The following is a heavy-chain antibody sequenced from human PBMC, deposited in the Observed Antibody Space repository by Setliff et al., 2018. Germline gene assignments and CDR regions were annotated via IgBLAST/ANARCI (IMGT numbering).Heavy chain of an antibody. D-gene: IGHD6-25*01. CDR2: INPNSGAT. V-gene: IGHV1-2*06. CDR3: ARDLYNSGSGY. CDR1: GYPFTDYY. J-gene: IGHJ4*02. Sequence: ASVKVSCKTSGYPFTDYYIHWVRQAPGQGLEWMGRINPNSGATNFAQKFQGRVTMTRDTSISTAYMDLSRLRSDDTAVYYCARDLYNSGSGYWGQGTLVTVS.